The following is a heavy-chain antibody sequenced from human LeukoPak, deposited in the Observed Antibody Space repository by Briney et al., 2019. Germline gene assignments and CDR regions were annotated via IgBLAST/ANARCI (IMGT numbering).Heavy chain of an antibody. CDR2: ISWNSGSI. Sequence: GRSLRLSCAASGFTFDDYAMHWVRQAPGKGLEWVSRISWNSGSIGYADSVKGRFTISRDNAKNSLYLQMNSLRAEDTALYYCAKDKTSPVRGVVGFDYWGQGTLVTVSS. CDR1: GFTFDDYA. D-gene: IGHD3-10*01. V-gene: IGHV3-9*01. CDR3: AKDKTSPVRGVVGFDY. J-gene: IGHJ4*02.